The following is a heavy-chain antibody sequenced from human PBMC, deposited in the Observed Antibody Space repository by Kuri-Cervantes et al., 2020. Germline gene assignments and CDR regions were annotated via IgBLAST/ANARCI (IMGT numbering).Heavy chain of an antibody. D-gene: IGHD5-18*01. J-gene: IGHJ6*02. V-gene: IGHV3-53*05. CDR3: AKDIGGQYSYARNYYYGMDV. CDR1: GLTVSSNY. CDR2: IYSGGRT. Sequence: GGSLRLSCAASGLTVSSNYMSWVRQAPGKGLEWVSVIYSGGRTDYADSVKGRFTISRDNAKNSLYLQMNSLRAEDTALYYCAKDIGGQYSYARNYYYGMDVWGQGTTVTVSS.